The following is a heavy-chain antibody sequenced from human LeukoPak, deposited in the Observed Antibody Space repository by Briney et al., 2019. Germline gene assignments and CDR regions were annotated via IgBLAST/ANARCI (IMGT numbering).Heavy chain of an antibody. CDR1: GYTFTSYA. Sequence: GASVKVSCKASGYTFTSYAMHWVRQAPGQRLEWMGWINAGNGNTKYSQKFQGRVTITRDTSASTAYMELSSLRSEDTAVYYCARDRVGRLERHNWFDPWVQGTLVTVSS. CDR3: ARDRVGRLERHNWFDP. J-gene: IGHJ5*02. D-gene: IGHD1-1*01. V-gene: IGHV1-3*01. CDR2: INAGNGNT.